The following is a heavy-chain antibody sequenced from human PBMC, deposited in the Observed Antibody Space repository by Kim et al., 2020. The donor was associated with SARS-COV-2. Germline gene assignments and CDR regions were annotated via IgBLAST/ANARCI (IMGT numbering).Heavy chain of an antibody. V-gene: IGHV3-7*03. CDR3: AREPSAESA. CDR1: GFTIGAEW. CDR2: INEDGSER. J-gene: IGHJ5*02. Sequence: GGSLRLSCAASGFTIGAEWMSWVRQAPGKGPEWVANINEDGSERNYVDSVKGRFSISRDNAKNSLSLQMNSLRAEDTAVYYCAREPSAESAWGQGTLVTV.